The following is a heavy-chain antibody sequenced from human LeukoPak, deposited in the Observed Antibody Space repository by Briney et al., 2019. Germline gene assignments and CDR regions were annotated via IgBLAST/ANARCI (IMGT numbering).Heavy chain of an antibody. Sequence: GGSLRLSCAGSGLTLSSYAVNWVRQAPGKGLEWVSVISGSGGSTHYADSVKGRFTVSRDNSKDTVYLQMSSLRAEDTAVYYCAKDATSSWHQNWFDPWGQGTLVTVSS. CDR2: ISGSGGST. CDR3: AKDATSSWHQNWFDP. CDR1: GLTLSSYA. J-gene: IGHJ5*02. D-gene: IGHD6-13*01. V-gene: IGHV3-23*01.